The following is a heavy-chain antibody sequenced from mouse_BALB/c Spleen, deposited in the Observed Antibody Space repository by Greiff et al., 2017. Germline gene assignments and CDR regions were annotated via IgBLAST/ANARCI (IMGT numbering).Heavy chain of an antibody. Sequence: DVKLVESGGGLVKPGGSLKLSCAGSGFTFSSYAMSWVRQTPEKRLEWVASISSGGSTYYPDSVKGRFTISRDNARNILYLQMSSLRSEDTAMYYCASGYYGCSSPAWFAYWGQGTLVTVSA. D-gene: IGHD1-1*01. V-gene: IGHV5-6-5*01. CDR3: ASGYYGCSSPAWFAY. CDR1: GFTFSSYA. CDR2: ISSGGST. J-gene: IGHJ3*01.